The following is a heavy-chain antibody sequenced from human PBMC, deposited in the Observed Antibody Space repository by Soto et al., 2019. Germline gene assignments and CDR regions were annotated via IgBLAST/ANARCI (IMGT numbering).Heavy chain of an antibody. CDR2: INHSGSS. D-gene: IGHD6-13*01. J-gene: IGHJ4*01. Sequence: SETLSLTCAVYGGSFIGYYWNFIRHPPFEWLEWIVGINHSGSSNYNPPLKSRVTISVDTSKNKYTLKLSSVTAADTAVYYCARGPDGGQQGYWGHGTLVTVSS. CDR3: ARGPDGGQQGY. V-gene: IGHV4-34*01. CDR1: GGSFIGYY.